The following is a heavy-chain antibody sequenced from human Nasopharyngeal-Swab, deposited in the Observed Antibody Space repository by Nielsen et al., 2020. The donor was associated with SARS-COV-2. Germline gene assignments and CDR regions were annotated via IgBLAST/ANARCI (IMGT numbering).Heavy chain of an antibody. CDR1: GFTFNTYA. D-gene: IGHD3-3*01. Sequence: GGSLRLSCAASGFTFNTYAMTWVRQAPGKGLVWVSAIGDTGDSTYYADSVKGRFTISRDNSKNTLYLQMNSLRVEDTAVYYCAKDLKRDIWSGYYHYYYYLDVWGKGTTVTVSS. J-gene: IGHJ6*03. V-gene: IGHV3-23*01. CDR3: AKDLKRDIWSGYYHYYYYLDV. CDR2: IGDTGDST.